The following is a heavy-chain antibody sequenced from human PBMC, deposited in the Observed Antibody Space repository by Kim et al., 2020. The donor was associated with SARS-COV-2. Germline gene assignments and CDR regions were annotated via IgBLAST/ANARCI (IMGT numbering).Heavy chain of an antibody. J-gene: IGHJ5*02. CDR1: GDSVSSNSAA. CDR3: AKEGYYYGSGSYWWNWFDP. V-gene: IGHV6-1*01. Sequence: SQTLSLTCAISGDSVSSNSAAWNWIRQSPSRGLEWLGRTYYRSKWYNDYAVSVKSRITINPDTSKNQFSLQLNSVTPEDTAVYYCAKEGYYYGSGSYWWNWFDPWGQGTLVTVSS. D-gene: IGHD3-10*01. CDR2: TYYRSKWYN.